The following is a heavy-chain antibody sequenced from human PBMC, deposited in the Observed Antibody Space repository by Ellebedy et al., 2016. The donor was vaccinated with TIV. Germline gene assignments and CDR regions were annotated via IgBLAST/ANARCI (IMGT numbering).Heavy chain of an antibody. CDR3: ARWFGELLYVRWFDP. J-gene: IGHJ5*02. V-gene: IGHV4-39*01. CDR1: GDSISRSSYY. CDR2: IYYTGST. Sequence: SETLSLTCTVSGDSISRSSYYWGWIRQPPGKGLEWIGSIYYTGSTDYNPSLKSRVAISADTSKNQFSLRLSSATAADTAVYYCARWFGELLYVRWFDPWGQGTLVTVSS. D-gene: IGHD3-10*01.